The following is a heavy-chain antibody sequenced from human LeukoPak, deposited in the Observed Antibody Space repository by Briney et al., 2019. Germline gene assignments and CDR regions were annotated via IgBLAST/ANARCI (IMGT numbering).Heavy chain of an antibody. J-gene: IGHJ6*02. Sequence: GGSLRLSCAASGFTLSDYDMHRVHQTTGIGLEWVSAIGTAGDTYYLGSVKGRFTISRENAKNSLYLQMNSLRDGDTAVYYCTKARSWHYGVDVWGQGTTVTVSS. V-gene: IGHV3-13*01. CDR3: TKARSWHYGVDV. CDR2: IGTAGDT. CDR1: GFTLSDYD. D-gene: IGHD3-10*01.